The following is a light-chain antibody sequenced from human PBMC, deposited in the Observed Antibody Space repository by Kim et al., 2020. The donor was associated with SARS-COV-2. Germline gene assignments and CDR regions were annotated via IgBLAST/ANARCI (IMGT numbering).Light chain of an antibody. Sequence: IQLTQSPSSLSASVGDRVTITCRASQDISSYSAWYQQKPGKAPKLLIYTASTLQSGVPSRFSGSGSGTDFTLTISSLQPEDFVTYYCQQLNSYPTFGGGTKVDIK. CDR1: QDISSY. V-gene: IGKV1-9*01. CDR2: TAS. CDR3: QQLNSYPT. J-gene: IGKJ4*01.